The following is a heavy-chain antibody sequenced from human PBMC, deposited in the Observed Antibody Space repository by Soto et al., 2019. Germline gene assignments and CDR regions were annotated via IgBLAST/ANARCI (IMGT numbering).Heavy chain of an antibody. V-gene: IGHV1-69*08. CDR1: GGTFSSYT. J-gene: IGHJ6*03. CDR3: ARDDSSSLMDV. Sequence: QVQLVQSGAEVKKPGSSVKVSYKASGGTFSSYTISWVRQAPGQGLEWMGRIIPILGMTNYAQKFQGRVTITADRSTSTAYMEVSSLRSEDTAVYYCARDDSSSLMDVWGKGTTVTVSS. D-gene: IGHD6-6*01. CDR2: IIPILGMT.